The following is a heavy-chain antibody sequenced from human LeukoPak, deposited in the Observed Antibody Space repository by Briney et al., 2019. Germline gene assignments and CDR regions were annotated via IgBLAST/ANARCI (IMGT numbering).Heavy chain of an antibody. D-gene: IGHD3-3*01. V-gene: IGHV3-30*18. J-gene: IGHJ4*02. CDR2: ISYDGSNK. CDR1: GCTFSSYG. CDR3: AKVYGFWSGFDY. Sequence: PGRSLRLSCAASGCTFSSYGMHWVRQAPGKGLEWVAVISYDGSNKYYADSVKGRFTISRDNSKNTLYLQMNSLRAEDTAVYYCAKVYGFWSGFDYWGQGTLVTVSS.